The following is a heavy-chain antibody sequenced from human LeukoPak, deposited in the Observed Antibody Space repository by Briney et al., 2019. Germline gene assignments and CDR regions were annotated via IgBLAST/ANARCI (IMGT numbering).Heavy chain of an antibody. V-gene: IGHV4-34*01. CDR1: GGSFSGYY. CDR2: INHSGST. CDR3: ARAARYSSRWYAGDYKYYYMDV. D-gene: IGHD6-13*01. J-gene: IGHJ6*03. Sequence: SETLSLTCAVYGGSFSGYYWSWIRQPPGKGLEWIGEINHSGSTNYNPSLKSRVTISVDTSKNQFSLRLSSVTAADTAVYYCARAARYSSRWYAGDYKYYYMDVWGKGTTVTVSS.